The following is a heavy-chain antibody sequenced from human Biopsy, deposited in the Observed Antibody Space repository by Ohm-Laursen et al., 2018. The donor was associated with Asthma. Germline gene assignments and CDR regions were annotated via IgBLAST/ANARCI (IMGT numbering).Heavy chain of an antibody. Sequence: SLRLSCTASRFTYEMHWVRQAPGTGLEWVAVISYDGSSIYYADSVKGRFTISRDNSKNTLSLQMNSLTAEDTAVYYCAKEGVAGTHIEDWGQGTLVTVSS. CDR2: ISYDGSSI. CDR3: AKEGVAGTHIED. V-gene: IGHV3-30*04. CDR1: RFTYE. D-gene: IGHD6-19*01. J-gene: IGHJ4*02.